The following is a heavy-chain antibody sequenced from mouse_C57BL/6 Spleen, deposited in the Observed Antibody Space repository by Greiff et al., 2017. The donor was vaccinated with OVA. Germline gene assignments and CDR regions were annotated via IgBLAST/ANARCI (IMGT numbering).Heavy chain of an antibody. CDR1: GFTFSDYG. J-gene: IGHJ1*03. CDR3: ATGGSRGYWYFDV. CDR2: ISSGSSTI. Sequence: EVHLVESGGGLVKPGGSLKLSCAASGFTFSDYGMHWVRQAPEKGLEWVAYISSGSSTIYYADTVKGRFTISRDNAKNTLFLQMTSLRSEDTAMYYCATGGSRGYWYFDVWGTGTTVTVSS. D-gene: IGHD1-1*01. V-gene: IGHV5-17*01.